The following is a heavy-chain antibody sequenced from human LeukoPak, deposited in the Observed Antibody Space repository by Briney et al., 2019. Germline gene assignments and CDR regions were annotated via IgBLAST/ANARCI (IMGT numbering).Heavy chain of an antibody. CDR1: ARTSSSYA. CDR3: ARGIVVPAAMRYDYYYYGMDV. J-gene: IGHJ6*04. D-gene: IGHD2-2*01. V-gene: IGHV1-69*13. Sequence: SVKVSCKASARTSSSYAISWVRHAPGQVLEWMGGIIPIFGTANYAQKFQGRVTITADESTSTAYMELSSLRAEDTAVYYCARGIVVPAAMRYDYYYYGMDVWGKGTTVTVSS. CDR2: IIPIFGTA.